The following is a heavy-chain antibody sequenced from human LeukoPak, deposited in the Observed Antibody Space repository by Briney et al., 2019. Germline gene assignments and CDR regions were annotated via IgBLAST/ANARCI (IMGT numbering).Heavy chain of an antibody. J-gene: IGHJ4*02. CDR3: GRAFPPLRTSSAGDL. V-gene: IGHV3-21*01. D-gene: IGHD3-16*01. Sequence: GGSLRLSCSASGFSFSDYDMNWVRQAPGKGLEWVSSISGRSSHIYYGDSVKGRFAISRDNAKNSLYLQMNSLGAEDTAVYCCGRAFPPLRTSSAGDLWGQGILVTVSS. CDR1: GFSFSDYD. CDR2: ISGRSSHI.